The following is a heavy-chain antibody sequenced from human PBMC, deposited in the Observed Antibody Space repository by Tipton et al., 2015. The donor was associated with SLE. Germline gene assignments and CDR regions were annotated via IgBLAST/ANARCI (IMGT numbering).Heavy chain of an antibody. J-gene: IGHJ4*02. D-gene: IGHD4-23*01. CDR2: IYYSGST. CDR3: ARGHGGNSDY. CDR1: GGSISSYY. Sequence: TLSLTCTVSGGSISSYYWSWIRQPPGKGLEWIGYIYYSGSTNYSPSLKSRVTISVDTSKNQFSLKLSSVTAADTAVYYCARGHGGNSDYWGQGTLVTVSS. V-gene: IGHV4-59*12.